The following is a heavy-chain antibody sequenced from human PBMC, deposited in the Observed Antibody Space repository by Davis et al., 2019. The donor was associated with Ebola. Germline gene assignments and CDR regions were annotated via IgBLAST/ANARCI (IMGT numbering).Heavy chain of an antibody. Sequence: SETLSLTCTVSGGSISSGDYYWSWIRQPPGKGLEWIGYIYYSGSTYYNPSLKSRVTISVDTSKNQFSLKLSSVTAADTAVYYCARVGPLDGMDVWGKGTTVTVSS. J-gene: IGHJ6*04. CDR1: GGSISSGDYY. CDR3: ARVGPLDGMDV. V-gene: IGHV4-30-4*01. CDR2: IYYSGST. D-gene: IGHD1-1*01.